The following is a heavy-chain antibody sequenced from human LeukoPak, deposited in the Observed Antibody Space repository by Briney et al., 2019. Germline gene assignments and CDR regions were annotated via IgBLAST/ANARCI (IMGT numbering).Heavy chain of an antibody. CDR1: GFTFSSYA. D-gene: IGHD2-2*02. CDR3: AKLDSYCSSTSCYTNYYYGMDV. J-gene: IGHJ6*02. Sequence: GGSLRLSCAASGFTFSSYAMSWVRQAPGKGLEWVSAISGSGGSTYYADSVKGRFTISRDNSKNTLYLQMNSLRAEDTAVYYCAKLDSYCSSTSCYTNYYYGMDVWGQGTTVTVSS. V-gene: IGHV3-23*01. CDR2: ISGSGGST.